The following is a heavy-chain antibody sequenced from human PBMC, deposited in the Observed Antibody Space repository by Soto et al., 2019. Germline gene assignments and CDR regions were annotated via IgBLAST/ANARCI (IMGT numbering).Heavy chain of an antibody. CDR1: GGSFSGYY. Sequence: SETLSLTCAVYGGSFSGYYWSWIRQPPGKGLEWIGEINHSGSTNYNPSLKSRVTISVDTSKNQFSLKLSSVTAADTAVYYCALGGYYDSSGYVFRRYYYYGMDVWGQGTTVTVSS. CDR3: ALGGYYDSSGYVFRRYYYYGMDV. V-gene: IGHV4-34*01. D-gene: IGHD3-22*01. CDR2: INHSGST. J-gene: IGHJ6*02.